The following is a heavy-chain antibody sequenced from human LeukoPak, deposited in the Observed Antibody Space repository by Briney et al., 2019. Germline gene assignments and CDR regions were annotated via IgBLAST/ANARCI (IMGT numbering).Heavy chain of an antibody. CDR3: ARDFSGALWFGEP. D-gene: IGHD3-10*01. CDR2: IYSGGST. V-gene: IGHV3-53*01. J-gene: IGHJ4*02. CDR1: GFTFSSYG. Sequence: GGSLRLSCAASGFTFSSYGMHWVRQAPGKGLEWVSGIYSGGSTYYRDSVKGRFTISRDNSKNTLYLQMNSLRAEDTAVYYCARDFSGALWFGEPRGQGTLVTVSS.